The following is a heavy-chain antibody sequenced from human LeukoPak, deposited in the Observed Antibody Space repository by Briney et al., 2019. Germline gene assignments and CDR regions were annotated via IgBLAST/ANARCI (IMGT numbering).Heavy chain of an antibody. CDR1: GGSISSYY. CDR3: AGEYSSSRGAVYYYYRDV. J-gene: IGHJ6*03. D-gene: IGHD6-6*01. CDR2: IYYSGST. V-gene: IGHV4-59*01. Sequence: PSETLSLTCTVSGGSISSYYWSWIRQPPGKGLEWIGYIYYSGSTNYNPSLKSRVTISVDTSKNQFSLKLSSVTAADTAVYYCAGEYSSSRGAVYYYYRDVWGKGTTATVSS.